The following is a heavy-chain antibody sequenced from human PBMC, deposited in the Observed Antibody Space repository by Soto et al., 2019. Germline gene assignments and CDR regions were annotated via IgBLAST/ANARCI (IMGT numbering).Heavy chain of an antibody. Sequence: EVQLLESGGGLVQPGGSLRLSCAASGFTFSSYAMSWVRQAPGKGLEWVSAISGSGGSTYYADSVKGRFTISRDNSISTAYLQWSSLKASDTAMYYCARLKAFTFGGVIAFDYWGQGTLVTVSS. CDR3: ARLKAFTFGGVIAFDY. J-gene: IGHJ4*02. D-gene: IGHD3-16*02. CDR2: ISGSGGST. V-gene: IGHV3-23*01. CDR1: GFTFSSYA.